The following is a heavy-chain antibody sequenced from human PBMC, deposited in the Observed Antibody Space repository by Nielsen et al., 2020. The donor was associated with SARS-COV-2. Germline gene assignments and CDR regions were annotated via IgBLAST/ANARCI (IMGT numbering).Heavy chain of an antibody. V-gene: IGHV3-11*04. D-gene: IGHD3-3*01. Sequence: GESLKISCAASGFIFSDYYMTWIRQAPGKGPEWVSNISSSGTTKYYADSVKGRFTISRDNAKKSLYLQMNSLRAEDTAVYYCARSRGFDTRDFDYWGQGALVTVSS. CDR1: GFIFSDYY. CDR2: ISSSGTTK. J-gene: IGHJ4*02. CDR3: ARSRGFDTRDFDY.